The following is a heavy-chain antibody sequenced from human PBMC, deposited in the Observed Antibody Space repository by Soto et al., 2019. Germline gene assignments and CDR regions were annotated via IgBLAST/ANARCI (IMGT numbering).Heavy chain of an antibody. D-gene: IGHD3-10*01. CDR1: GYSFTSHY. V-gene: IGHV1-46*01. J-gene: IGHJ5*02. CDR2: IYPGSTNI. Sequence: ASVKVSCKAIGYSFTSHYMHWVRQAPGQGLEWMGTIYPGSTNIAYSQKFQGRVTITRDTSTSTAYMELSSLRSEDTAVYYCARRRRYGSGSYYWYNYFDPWGQGTPVTVSS. CDR3: ARRRRYGSGSYYWYNYFDP.